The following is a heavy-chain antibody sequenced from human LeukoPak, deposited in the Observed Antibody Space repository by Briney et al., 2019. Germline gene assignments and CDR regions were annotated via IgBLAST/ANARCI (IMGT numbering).Heavy chain of an antibody. Sequence: SETLSLTCTVSGGSISSYYWTWIRQPPGKGLEWIGHIYSSGSTNYNPSLKSRVTVSIDTSKKQFSLKLSSVTAADTAVYYCARGRTTYDSTGYYIWGRGTLVTVSS. J-gene: IGHJ4*02. CDR2: IYSSGST. D-gene: IGHD3-22*01. CDR1: GGSISSYY. V-gene: IGHV4-59*01. CDR3: ARGRTTYDSTGYYI.